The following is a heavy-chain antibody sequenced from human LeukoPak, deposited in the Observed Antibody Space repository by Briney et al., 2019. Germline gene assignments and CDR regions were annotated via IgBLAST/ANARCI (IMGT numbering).Heavy chain of an antibody. CDR1: GFTFSNFA. J-gene: IGHJ5*02. D-gene: IGHD3-16*01. Sequence: GGSLRLSCAASGFTFSNFAVSWLRQAPGKGPEWVSAISGYGDSAYYADSVKGRFTIFRDNSKNTVYLQINSLRAEDTAVYYCAKDFGPWGQGTLVTVSS. CDR3: AKDFGP. CDR2: ISGYGDSA. V-gene: IGHV3-23*01.